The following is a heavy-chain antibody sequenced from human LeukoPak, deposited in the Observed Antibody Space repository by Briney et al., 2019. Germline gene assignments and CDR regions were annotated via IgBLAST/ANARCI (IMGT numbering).Heavy chain of an antibody. J-gene: IGHJ4*02. CDR3: ARDRKTMYYYGSGSYPH. V-gene: IGHV1-46*01. D-gene: IGHD3-10*01. CDR1: GYTFASYY. Sequence: ASVKVSCKASGYTFASYYMHWVRQALGQGLEWMGMINPSGGSTSYAQKFQGRVTMTRDTSTSTVYMELSSLRSEDTAVYYCARDRKTMYYYGSGSYPHWGQGTLVTVSS. CDR2: INPSGGST.